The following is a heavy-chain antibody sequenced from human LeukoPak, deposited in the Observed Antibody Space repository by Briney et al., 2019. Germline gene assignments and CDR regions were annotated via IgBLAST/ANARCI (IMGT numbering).Heavy chain of an antibody. D-gene: IGHD3-10*01. CDR1: GFTFSSYG. CDR3: AKHLYASGIYVAFDI. J-gene: IGHJ3*02. CDR2: IRYDGSNK. Sequence: GGSLRLSCAASGFTFSSYGMHWVRQAPGKGLEWVAFIRYDGSNKYYADSVKGRFTISRDNSKNTLYLQMNSLRDEDTAIYYCAKHLYASGIYVAFDIWGQGTMVTVSS. V-gene: IGHV3-30*02.